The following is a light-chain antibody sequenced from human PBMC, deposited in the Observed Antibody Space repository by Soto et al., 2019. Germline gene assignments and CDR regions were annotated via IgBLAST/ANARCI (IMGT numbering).Light chain of an antibody. CDR1: TSDVGGYNL. V-gene: IGLV2-23*01. J-gene: IGLJ1*01. CDR2: EGN. CDR3: CSYASSSVYV. Sequence: QSALTQPASVSGSPGQSITISCSGTTSDVGGYNLVSWYQQHTAKDPKLLIYEGNQRPSGVYSRFSGYKSGNTASLTISGLQAEDEADYYCCSYASSSVYVFGTGTKVPV.